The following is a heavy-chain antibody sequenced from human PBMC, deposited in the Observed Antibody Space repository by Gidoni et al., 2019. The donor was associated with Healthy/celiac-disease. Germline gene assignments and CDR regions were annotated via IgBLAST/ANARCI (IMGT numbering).Heavy chain of an antibody. CDR1: GFPFSDYY. CDR2: NSSSSSYT. CDR3: ARDVNYYDSSGYYPREYYFDY. D-gene: IGHD3-22*01. Sequence: QVQLVESGGGLVKPGRSLRLSCAASGFPFSDYYMSWLRQAPGQGLEWGSYNSSSSSYTNYADSVKGRFTISRDNAKNSLYLQMNSLRAEDTAVYYCARDVNYYDSSGYYPREYYFDYWGQGTLVTVSS. V-gene: IGHV3-11*05. J-gene: IGHJ4*02.